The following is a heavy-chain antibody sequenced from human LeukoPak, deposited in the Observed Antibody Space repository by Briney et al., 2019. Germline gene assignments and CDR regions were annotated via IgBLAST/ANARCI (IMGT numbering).Heavy chain of an antibody. V-gene: IGHV1-2*02. CDR1: GYTFTGYY. J-gene: IGHJ4*02. D-gene: IGHD6-6*01. CDR2: INPNSGGT. CDR3: ARELYSSSSHFDY. Sequence: ASVKVSCKASGYTFTGYYMHWVRQAPGQGLEWMGWINPNSGGTNYAQKFQGRVTMTRDTSISTAYMELSRLRSDDTAVYYCARELYSSSSHFDYWGQGTLVTVSS.